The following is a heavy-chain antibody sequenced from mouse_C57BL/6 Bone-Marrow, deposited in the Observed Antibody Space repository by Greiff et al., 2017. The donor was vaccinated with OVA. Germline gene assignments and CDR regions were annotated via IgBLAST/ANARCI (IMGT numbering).Heavy chain of an antibody. CDR2: ISNLAYSI. CDR3: ARPLYYGSSYAFAY. V-gene: IGHV5-15*01. J-gene: IGHJ3*01. Sequence: DVKLVESGGGLVKPGGSLKLSCAASGFTFSDYGMAWVRQAPRKGPEWVAFISNLAYSIYYADTVTGRFTISRENAKNTLYLEMSSLRSEDTAMYYCARPLYYGSSYAFAYWGQGTLVTVSA. CDR1: GFTFSDYG. D-gene: IGHD1-1*01.